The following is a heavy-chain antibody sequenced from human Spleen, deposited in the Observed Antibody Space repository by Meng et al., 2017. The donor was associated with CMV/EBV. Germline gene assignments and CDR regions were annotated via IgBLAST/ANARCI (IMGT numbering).Heavy chain of an antibody. CDR2: ISAIDDST. D-gene: IGHD5-12*01. CDR3: AKTLNGYGGQDY. CDR1: GFTFDSYT. Sequence: GESLKISCAASGFTFDSYTMSWVRHSAGKGLECVALISAIDDSTYYADSVKGRFTISRDNSKNMVSLEMHSLRSGDTAIYYCAKTLNGYGGQDYWGQGTLVTVSS. V-gene: IGHV3-23*01. J-gene: IGHJ4*02.